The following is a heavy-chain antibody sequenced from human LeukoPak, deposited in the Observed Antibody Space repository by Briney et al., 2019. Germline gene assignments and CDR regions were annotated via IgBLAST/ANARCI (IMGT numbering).Heavy chain of an antibody. V-gene: IGHV4-39*07. CDR1: GGSISSSSYY. CDR2: INHSGST. CDR3: ARENYYDSSGYYLRPYYYYYYMDV. J-gene: IGHJ6*03. D-gene: IGHD3-22*01. Sequence: SETLSLTCTVSGGSISSSSYYWGWIRQPPGKGLEWIGEINHSGSTNYNPSLKSRVTISVDTSKNQFSLKLSSVTAADTAVYYCARENYYDSSGYYLRPYYYYYYMDVWGKGTTVTVSS.